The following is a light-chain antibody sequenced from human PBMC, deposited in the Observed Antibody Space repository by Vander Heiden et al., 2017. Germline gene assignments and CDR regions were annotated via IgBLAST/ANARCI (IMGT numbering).Light chain of an antibody. CDR2: YAS. J-gene: IGKJ2*01. CDR3: HQSSSVPYS. Sequence: EIVLTKSRDLQSVAPQEKVTITCRASENIGRSLHWYQQKPGQSPKLLIKYASQSFSGVPSRFSGGGSGTDFTLTINSLEAEDAATYYCHQSSSVPYSFGQGTKLDVK. V-gene: IGKV6-21*01. CDR1: ENIGRS.